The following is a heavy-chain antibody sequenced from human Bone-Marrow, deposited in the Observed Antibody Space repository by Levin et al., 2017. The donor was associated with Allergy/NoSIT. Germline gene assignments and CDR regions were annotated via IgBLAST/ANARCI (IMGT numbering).Heavy chain of an antibody. V-gene: IGHV3-23*01. CDR2: ISGSGGRT. J-gene: IGHJ4*02. CDR3: AEDHLGQVFVGNSDGWGC. CDR1: GFTFSTYA. Sequence: LSLTCVASGFTFSTYAMTWVRQAPGTGLEWLSSISGSGGRTYYADSVKGRLTMSRDNSKNTLYLQVNSLRVDDAAIYYCAEDHLGQVFVGNSDGWGCWGQGTLVTVSS. D-gene: IGHD4-23*01.